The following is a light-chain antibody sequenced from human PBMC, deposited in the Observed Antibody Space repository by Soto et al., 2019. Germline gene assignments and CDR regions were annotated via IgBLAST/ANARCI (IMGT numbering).Light chain of an antibody. CDR2: DVS. CDR3: CSFAGGYTYV. CDR1: SSDVGGYNY. Sequence: QSVLTQPRSVSGSPGQSVTISCTRTSSDVGGYNYVSWYQQHPGKAPKLMIYDVSKRPSGVPDRCSGSKSGNTASLTISGLQAEDEADFYCCSFAGGYTYVFGPGTKVTVL. V-gene: IGLV2-11*01. J-gene: IGLJ1*01.